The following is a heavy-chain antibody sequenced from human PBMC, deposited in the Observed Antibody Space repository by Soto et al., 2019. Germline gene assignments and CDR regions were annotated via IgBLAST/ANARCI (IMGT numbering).Heavy chain of an antibody. J-gene: IGHJ4*01. CDR3: ARYNTTYFDWSYFDY. CDR2: INPGNSDT. D-gene: IGHD3-9*01. CDR1: GYTFTSYW. V-gene: IGHV5-51*01. Sequence: GESLKISCEGSGYTFTSYWIGWVRQMPGKGLEWMAIINPGNSDTRYSPSFQGQVSISADKSISTAYLQWSSLRASDTAIYYCARYNTTYFDWSYFDYWGHGTLVTVSS.